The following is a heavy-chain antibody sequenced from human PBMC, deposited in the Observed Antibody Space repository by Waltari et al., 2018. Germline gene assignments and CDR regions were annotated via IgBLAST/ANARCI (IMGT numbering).Heavy chain of an antibody. J-gene: IGHJ6*02. Sequence: QVHLQPLRAGLLQPPETLYLTCAVSGGSFSGYYLSRHRTSPGKGLEWIGEINHAGNRNYNPSLRSRVTMLVDTSRSQFSLKLSSMTAADTALYYCVRLEDCSGPGGNCYSGDSFALDVWGQGTTVTVSS. CDR1: GGSFSGYY. CDR3: VRLEDCSGPGGNCYSGDSFALDV. CDR2: INHAGNR. V-gene: IGHV4-34*02. D-gene: IGHD2-8*02.